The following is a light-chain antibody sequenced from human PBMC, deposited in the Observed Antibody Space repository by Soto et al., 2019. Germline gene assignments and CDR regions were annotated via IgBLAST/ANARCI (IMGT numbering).Light chain of an antibody. V-gene: IGKV1-39*01. J-gene: IGKJ5*01. CDR2: DAS. Sequence: DIQMTQSPSSLSASVGDRVTITCRASQSISSYLNWYQQKPGKAPKLLIYDASNLETGAPSRFTGSGSGTDFTLTISSLQPEDFATYFCQQSYTTPITFGQGTRLEIK. CDR3: QQSYTTPIT. CDR1: QSISSY.